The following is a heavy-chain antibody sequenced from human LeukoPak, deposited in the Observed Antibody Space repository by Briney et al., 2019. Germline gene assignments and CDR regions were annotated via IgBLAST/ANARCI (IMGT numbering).Heavy chain of an antibody. CDR2: INPSGGST. V-gene: IGHV1-46*01. Sequence: ASVKVSRKASGYTFTSYYMHWVRQAPGQGLEWMGIINPSGGSTSYAQKFQGRVTMTRDASASTVYMELSSLRSEDTAVYYCASIGNGGLDYWGQGTLVTVSS. CDR3: ASIGNGGLDY. D-gene: IGHD3/OR15-3a*01. J-gene: IGHJ4*02. CDR1: GYTFTSYY.